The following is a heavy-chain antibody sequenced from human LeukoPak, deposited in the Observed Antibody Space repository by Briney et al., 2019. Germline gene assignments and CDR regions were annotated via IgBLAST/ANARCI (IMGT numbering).Heavy chain of an antibody. Sequence: ASVKVSCKASGYTFTGYYMHWVRQAPGQGLEWMGWINPNSGGTNYAQKFQGRVTMTRDTSISTAYMELSRLRSDDTAVYYCARDQARITMVRGAINPIRYWGQGTLVTVSS. CDR3: ARDQARITMVRGAINPIRY. V-gene: IGHV1-2*02. J-gene: IGHJ4*02. D-gene: IGHD3-10*01. CDR2: INPNSGGT. CDR1: GYTFTGYY.